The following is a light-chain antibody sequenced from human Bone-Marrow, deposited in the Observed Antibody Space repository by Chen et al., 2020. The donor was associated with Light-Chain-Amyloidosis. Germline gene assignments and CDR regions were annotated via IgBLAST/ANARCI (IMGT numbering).Light chain of an antibody. J-gene: IGLJ2*01. V-gene: IGLV2-23*02. CDR3: CSYAGRDVV. CDR2: EVS. Sequence: QSALPQPASVSGSPGQSITISCTGTSSDVGSYNLVSWYQQHPGKAPKLMIYEVSKRPSGVSNRFSGSKSGNTASLTISGLQAEDEADYYCCSYAGRDVVFGGGTKLTVL. CDR1: SSDVGSYNL.